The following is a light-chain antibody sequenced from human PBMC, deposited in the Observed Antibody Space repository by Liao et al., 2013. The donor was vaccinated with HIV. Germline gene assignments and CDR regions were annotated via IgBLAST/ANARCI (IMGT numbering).Light chain of an antibody. CDR2: YNN. V-gene: IGLV3-21*01. Sequence: SYVLTQPPSVSVAPGKTARITCGGNNIGSKRVHWYQQRPGQAPVVVIFYNNDRPSGIPERFSGSNSGDTATLTISGTQPMDEADYYCLVWDSSTVVFGGGTKLTVL. CDR3: LVWDSSTVV. J-gene: IGLJ2*01. CDR1: NIGSKR.